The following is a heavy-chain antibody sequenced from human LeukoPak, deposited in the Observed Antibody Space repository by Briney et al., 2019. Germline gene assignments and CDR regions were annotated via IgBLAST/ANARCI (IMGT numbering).Heavy chain of an antibody. CDR3: ARPYYYDSSGYWDAFDI. J-gene: IGHJ3*02. D-gene: IGHD3-22*01. Sequence: SETLSLTCNVSGASMSNYYWVWIRQPPGKGLEWIGSIYHSGTTYSGSTYYNPSLKSRVTMSVDTSKNQFSLKLSSVTAADTAIYYCARPYYYDSSGYWDAFDIWGQGTMVTVSS. CDR1: GASMSNYY. V-gene: IGHV4-59*04. CDR2: IYHSGTTYSGST.